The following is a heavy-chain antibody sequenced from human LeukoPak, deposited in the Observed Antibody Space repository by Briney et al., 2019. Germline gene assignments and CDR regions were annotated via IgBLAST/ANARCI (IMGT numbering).Heavy chain of an antibody. V-gene: IGHV4-39*01. J-gene: IGHJ4*02. D-gene: IGHD1-26*01. CDR3: ARHGGTYYRPSDY. CDR2: IYYSGTT. CDR1: GGSISSSSYC. Sequence: SETLSLTCTVSGGSISSSSYCWGWIRQPPGKGLEWIGSIYYSGTTYQNPSLKSRVTISVDTSKNQFSLRLSSVTAADTAVYFCARHGGTYYRPSDYWGQGTLVTVSS.